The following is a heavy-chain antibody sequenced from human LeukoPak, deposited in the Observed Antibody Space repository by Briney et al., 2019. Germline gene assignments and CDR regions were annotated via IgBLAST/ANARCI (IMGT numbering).Heavy chain of an antibody. CDR3: ARDGYQVPTTFGTLDP. J-gene: IGHJ5*02. Sequence: PGGSLRLSCEASGFTFSIYTMNWVRQAPGKGLEWVSIISAGSRHIYYADSVRGRFTISRDDAKNSLYLQMNTLRAEDTAVYYCARDGYQVPTTFGTLDPWGQGTLVTVSS. CDR2: ISAGSRHI. D-gene: IGHD3-3*01. CDR1: GFTFSIYT. V-gene: IGHV3-21*01.